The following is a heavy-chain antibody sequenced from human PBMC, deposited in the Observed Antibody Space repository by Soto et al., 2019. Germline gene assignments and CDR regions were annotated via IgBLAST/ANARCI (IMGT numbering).Heavy chain of an antibody. D-gene: IGHD2-15*01. V-gene: IGHV1-69*06. CDR2: IIPIFGTA. CDR3: ASLAPVVVAATAYFDY. Sequence: SVKVSCKASGGTFSSYAISWVRQAPGQGLEWMGGIIPIFGTANYAQKFQGRVTITADKSTSTAYMELSSLRSEDTAVYYCASLAPVVVAATAYFDYWGQGTLVTGSS. J-gene: IGHJ4*02. CDR1: GGTFSSYA.